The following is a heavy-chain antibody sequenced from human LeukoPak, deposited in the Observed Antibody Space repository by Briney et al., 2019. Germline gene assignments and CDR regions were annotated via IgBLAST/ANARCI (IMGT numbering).Heavy chain of an antibody. Sequence: GGSLRLSCVVSGFTFSRYSMHWVRQAPGKVLEWVSCITDHSAYIYYANSVKGRFTISRDDAKNSVYLQMSSLRAEDTAVYYCARDSDSDLLTGYLDSWGQGILVTVSS. D-gene: IGHD3-9*01. CDR3: ARDSDSDLLTGYLDS. J-gene: IGHJ5*01. CDR2: ITDHSAYI. V-gene: IGHV3-21*06. CDR1: GFTFSRYS.